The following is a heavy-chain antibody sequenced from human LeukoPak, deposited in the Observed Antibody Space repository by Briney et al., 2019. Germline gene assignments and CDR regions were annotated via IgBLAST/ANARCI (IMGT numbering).Heavy chain of an antibody. J-gene: IGHJ4*02. CDR2: VRGSGGAT. D-gene: IGHD1-26*01. Sequence: GGSLRLSCAASGFTFSSYAMNWVRQAPGKGLEWVSSVRGSGGATYYADSVKGRFSISRDNSKNTLYLQMNSLRVDDTAVYYCAKDLLPVGASNYYFDYWGQGTLVTVSS. CDR1: GFTFSSYA. V-gene: IGHV3-23*01. CDR3: AKDLLPVGASNYYFDY.